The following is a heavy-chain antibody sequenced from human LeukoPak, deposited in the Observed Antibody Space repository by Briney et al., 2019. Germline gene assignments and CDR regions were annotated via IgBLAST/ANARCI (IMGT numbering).Heavy chain of an antibody. D-gene: IGHD6-13*01. CDR1: GGSISSYY. CDR3: ARDIVAPRGSWYGFDY. Sequence: SETLSLTCTVSGGSISSYYWSWIRQPPGKGLEWIGYIYYSGSTNYNPSLKSRVTISVDTSKNQFSLKLSSVTAADTAVYYCARDIVAPRGSWYGFDYWGQGTLVTVSS. CDR2: IYYSGST. J-gene: IGHJ4*02. V-gene: IGHV4-59*12.